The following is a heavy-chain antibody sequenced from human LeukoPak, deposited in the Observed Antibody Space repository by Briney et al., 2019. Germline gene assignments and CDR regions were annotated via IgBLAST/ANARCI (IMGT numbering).Heavy chain of an antibody. D-gene: IGHD3-3*01. J-gene: IGHJ4*02. V-gene: IGHV3-21*01. CDR2: ISISTTSI. CDR1: GFTFSSYT. Sequence: PGGSLSLSCAASGFTFSSYTMNWVRQAPGMGLELVSSISISTTSIYYADSVKGRFTISRDNTKNSLYLQMNSLRVEDTAVYYCAKEGSHISTFGVVNNWGQGTLVTVSS. CDR3: AKEGSHISTFGVVNN.